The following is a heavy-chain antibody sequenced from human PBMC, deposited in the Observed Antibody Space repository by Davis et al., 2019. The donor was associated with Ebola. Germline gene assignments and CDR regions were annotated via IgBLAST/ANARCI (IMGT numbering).Heavy chain of an antibody. D-gene: IGHD6-6*01. J-gene: IGHJ6*03. CDR3: ARGGAGRAMYYHYYMDV. CDR2: IYGSGST. V-gene: IGHV3-53*01. Sequence: GESLKISCAASGFSVTTNCMSWVRQAPRKGLEWVSVIYGSGSTYYADSVKGRFTISRDNSKNTLYLQMNTLRAEDTAVYYCARGGAGRAMYYHYYMDVWGRGTPVTVS. CDR1: GFSVTTNC.